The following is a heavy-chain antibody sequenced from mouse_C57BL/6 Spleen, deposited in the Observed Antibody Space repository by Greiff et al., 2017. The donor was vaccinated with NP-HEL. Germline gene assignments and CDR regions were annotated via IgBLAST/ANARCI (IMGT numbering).Heavy chain of an antibody. V-gene: IGHV1-69*01. CDR3: ARSTTVVPYYFDY. CDR2: IDPSDSYT. J-gene: IGHJ2*01. Sequence: QVQLQQPGAELVMPGASVKMSCKASGYTFTSYWMHWVKQRPGQGLEWIGEIDPSDSYTNYNQKFKGKSTLTVDKSSSTAYMQLSSLTSEDSAVYYCARSTTVVPYYFDYWGHGTTLTVSS. CDR1: GYTFTSYW. D-gene: IGHD1-1*01.